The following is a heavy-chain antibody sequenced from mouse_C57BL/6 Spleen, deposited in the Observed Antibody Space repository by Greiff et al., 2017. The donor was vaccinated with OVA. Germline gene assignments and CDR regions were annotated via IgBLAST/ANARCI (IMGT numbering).Heavy chain of an antibody. CDR1: GFSLTSYG. CDR2: IWSGGST. D-gene: IGHD2-2*01. J-gene: IGHJ2*01. CDR3: ARNLLDGYESFDY. V-gene: IGHV2-2*01. Sequence: VKLMESGPGLVQPSQSLSITCTVSGFSLTSYGVHWVRQSPGKGLEWLGVIWSGGSTDYNAAFISRLSISKDNSKSQVFFKMNSLQADDTAIYYCARNLLDGYESFDYWGQGTTLTVSS.